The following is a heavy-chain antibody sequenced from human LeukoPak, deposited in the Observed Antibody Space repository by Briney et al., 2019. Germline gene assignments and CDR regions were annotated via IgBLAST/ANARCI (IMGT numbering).Heavy chain of an antibody. Sequence: GGSLGLSCAASGFTFSSYWMNWVRQAPGKGLEWVANIKQDGSEKYYVDSVKGRFTISRDNAKNSVCLQMNSLRAEDTAVYYCARVRGYDTRDLDYWGQGTLVTVSS. D-gene: IGHD5-12*01. CDR1: GFTFSSYW. CDR3: ARVRGYDTRDLDY. J-gene: IGHJ4*02. V-gene: IGHV3-7*01. CDR2: IKQDGSEK.